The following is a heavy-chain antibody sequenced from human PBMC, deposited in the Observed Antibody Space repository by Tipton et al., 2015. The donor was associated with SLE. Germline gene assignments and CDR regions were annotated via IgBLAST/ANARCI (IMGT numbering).Heavy chain of an antibody. D-gene: IGHD4-17*01. CDR3: ARERITTMTTGWFDP. CDR2: ISDGGGT. V-gene: IGHV4-59*12. CDR1: GGSISSNY. Sequence: TLSLTCSVSGGSISSNYWIWIRQPPGKGLEWIGYISDGGGTNHNPSLKSRVTISVDPAKNQFSLKLTSVTAADTAVYYCARERITTMTTGWFDPWGQGSLVTVSS. J-gene: IGHJ5*02.